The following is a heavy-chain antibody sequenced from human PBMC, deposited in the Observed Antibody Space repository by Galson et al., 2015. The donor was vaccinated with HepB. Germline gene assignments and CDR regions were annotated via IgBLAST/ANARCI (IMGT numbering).Heavy chain of an antibody. Sequence: SLRLSCAASGFTFSSYAMSWVRQAPGKGLEWVALISYDGENEWYADSVKGRFTISRDNSKSALFLQMNSLRPEDTAMYYCAREGDTTVMFHFAHWGQGTVVTVSS. CDR3: AREGDTTVMFHFAH. CDR1: GFTFSSYA. D-gene: IGHD2/OR15-2a*01. V-gene: IGHV3-30*04. J-gene: IGHJ4*02. CDR2: ISYDGENE.